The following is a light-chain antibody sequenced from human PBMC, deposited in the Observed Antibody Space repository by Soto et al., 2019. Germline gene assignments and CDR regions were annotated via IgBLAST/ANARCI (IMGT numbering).Light chain of an antibody. Sequence: EIVMTQSPATLSVSPGERATLSCRASQSVSSNLAFYQRKRGQAPRLLIYGASTRATGIPVRFSGSGSGTEFTLTISSLQSEDFAIYYCQQYNNRPFTFGPGTKVDLK. V-gene: IGKV3-15*01. J-gene: IGKJ3*01. CDR3: QQYNNRPFT. CDR1: QSVSSN. CDR2: GAS.